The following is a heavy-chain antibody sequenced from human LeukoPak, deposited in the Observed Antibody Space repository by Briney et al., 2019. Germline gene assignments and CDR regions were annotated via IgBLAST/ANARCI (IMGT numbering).Heavy chain of an antibody. Sequence: SQTLSLTCAISGDSVSSNSAAWNWIRQSPSRGLEWLGRTYYRSKWYNDYAVSVKSRIAINPDTPKNQFSPQLNSVTPEDTAVYYCARARATVTQYYYYYYGMDVWGQGTTVTVSS. J-gene: IGHJ6*02. CDR3: ARARATVTQYYYYYYGMDV. CDR2: TYYRSKWYN. D-gene: IGHD4-17*01. CDR1: GDSVSSNSAA. V-gene: IGHV6-1*01.